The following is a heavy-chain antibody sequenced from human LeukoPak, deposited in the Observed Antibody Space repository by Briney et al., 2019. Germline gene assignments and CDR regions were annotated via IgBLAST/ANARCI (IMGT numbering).Heavy chain of an antibody. V-gene: IGHV3-64*01. CDR3: ASLCIVSTGCAFDI. Sequence: PGGSLRLSCAASGFTFSSYAMHWVRQAPGKGLEHVSAISSNGGSTYYANSVKGRFTVSRDNSKNTLYLQMGSLRAEDMAVYYCASLCIVSTGCAFDIWGQGTMVTVSS. CDR2: ISSNGGST. CDR1: GFTFSSYA. J-gene: IGHJ3*02. D-gene: IGHD1-26*01.